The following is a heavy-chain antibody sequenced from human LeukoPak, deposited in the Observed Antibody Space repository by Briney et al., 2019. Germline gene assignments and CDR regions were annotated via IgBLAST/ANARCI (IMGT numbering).Heavy chain of an antibody. CDR3: ARGTTDAFDI. V-gene: IGHV4-38-2*01. J-gene: IGHJ3*02. CDR2: IYHSGST. D-gene: IGHD1-1*01. Sequence: SETLSLTCAVSGYSISSGYYWGWIRQPPGKGLEWIGSIYHSGSTYYNPSLKSRVTISVDTSKNQFSLKLSSVTAADTAAYYCARGTTDAFDIWGQGTMVTVSS. CDR1: GYSISSGYY.